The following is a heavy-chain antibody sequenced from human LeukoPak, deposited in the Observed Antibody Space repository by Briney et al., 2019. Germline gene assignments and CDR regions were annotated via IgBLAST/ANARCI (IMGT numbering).Heavy chain of an antibody. V-gene: IGHV1-18*01. D-gene: IGHD3-22*01. CDR2: ISAYNGNT. CDR3: ARSYYYDSSGHLDY. Sequence: ASVKVSCKASGYTFTSYGISWVRQAPGQGLEWMGWISAYNGNTNYAQKLQGRVTMTTDTSTSTAYMELRSLRSDDTAVYYCARSYYYDSSGHLDYWGQGTLVTVSS. J-gene: IGHJ4*02. CDR1: GYTFTSYG.